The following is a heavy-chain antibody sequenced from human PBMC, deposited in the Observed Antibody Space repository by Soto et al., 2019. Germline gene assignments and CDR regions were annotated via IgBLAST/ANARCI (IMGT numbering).Heavy chain of an antibody. CDR2: ISYDGSNK. Sequence: QVQLVESGGGVVQPGRSLRLSCAASGFTFSSYGMHWVRQAPGKGLEWVAVISYDGSNKYYADSVKGRFTISRDNSKNTLYLQMNSLRAEDTAVYYCAKDKEVGWYCGGAGCWYFDLWGRGTLVTVSS. CDR3: AKDKEVGWYCGGAGCWYFDL. CDR1: GFTFSSYG. D-gene: IGHD2-21*01. V-gene: IGHV3-30*18. J-gene: IGHJ2*01.